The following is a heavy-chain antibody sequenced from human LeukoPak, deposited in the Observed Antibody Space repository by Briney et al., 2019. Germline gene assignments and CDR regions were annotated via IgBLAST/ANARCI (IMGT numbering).Heavy chain of an antibody. CDR3: ARHGGPYTWYPYYYYYMDV. CDR1: GSFSDHS. Sequence: SSETLSLTCAVYGSFSDHSWSWVRQPPGKGLEWIGEIDEKRRTSYSPSLTSRVTMSVDTSKNLFSLKLSSVTAADTAVYFCARHGGPYTWYPYYYYYMDVWGKGTSVTVSS. CDR2: IDEKRRT. V-gene: IGHV4-34*01. J-gene: IGHJ6*03. D-gene: IGHD6-13*01.